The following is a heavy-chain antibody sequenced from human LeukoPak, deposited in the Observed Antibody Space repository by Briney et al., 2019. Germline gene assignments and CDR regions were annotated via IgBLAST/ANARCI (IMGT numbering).Heavy chain of an antibody. Sequence: SGTLSLTCTVSGGSISSYYWSWIRQPPGKGLEWIGYFYYSGSTNYNPSLKSRVIMVVDTSKNQLSLKLTSVTAADTAVYYCARGNILYNYWGQGTLVTVSS. CDR2: FYYSGST. V-gene: IGHV4-59*01. J-gene: IGHJ4*02. CDR3: ARGNILYNY. CDR1: GGSISSYY. D-gene: IGHD5-24*01.